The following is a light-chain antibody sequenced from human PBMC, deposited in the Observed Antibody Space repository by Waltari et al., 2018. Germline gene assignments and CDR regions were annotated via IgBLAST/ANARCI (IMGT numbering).Light chain of an antibody. CDR3: SSYSSSTSLCV. CDR2: EVT. J-gene: IGLJ1*01. V-gene: IGLV2-14*01. CDR1: SSDIGNFNS. Sequence: QSALTQPASVSGSPGQSITISCTGTSSDIGNFNSVSWYQQHPGKAPKLMIFEVTNRPSVISNRFSGSKSDNTAFLTISGLQAEDEADYYCSSYSSSTSLCVFGTGTKVTVL.